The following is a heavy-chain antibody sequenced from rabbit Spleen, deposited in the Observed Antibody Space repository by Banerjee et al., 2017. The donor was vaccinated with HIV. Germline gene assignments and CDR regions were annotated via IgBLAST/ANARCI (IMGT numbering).Heavy chain of an antibody. CDR1: GFSFSGSHH. CDR3: ARDLVTAIGWNFAL. CDR2: ISTFGSA. J-gene: IGHJ4*01. Sequence: QLKESGGGLVTPGGTLKLSCKASGFSFSGSHHMCWVRQAPGKGLEYIGWISTFGSAYYANWVNGRFTISSDNAQNTVGLQLNSLTAADTATYFCARDLVTAIGWNFALWGPGTLVTVS. V-gene: IGHV1S7*01. D-gene: IGHD7-1*01.